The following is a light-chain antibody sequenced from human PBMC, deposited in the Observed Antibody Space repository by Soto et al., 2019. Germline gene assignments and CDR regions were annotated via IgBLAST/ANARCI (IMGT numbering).Light chain of an antibody. V-gene: IGLV4-69*01. CDR1: SGHRTYA. J-gene: IGLJ3*02. CDR2: LNSDGSH. CDR3: QMWAPGLRV. Sequence: QPVLTQSPSASASLGASVKLTCTLSSGHRTYAIAWHQHQPEKGPRYLMKLNSDGSHSKGDGIPDRFSGSSSGAERYLTIPSLRAEEGADYYCQMWAPGLRVFGGGTNLPAL.